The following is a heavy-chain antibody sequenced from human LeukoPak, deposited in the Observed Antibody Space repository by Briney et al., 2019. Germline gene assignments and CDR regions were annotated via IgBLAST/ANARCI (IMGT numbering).Heavy chain of an antibody. CDR3: ARGRYCSSTSCYPFDY. CDR2: ISSNGGST. Sequence: PGGSLRLSCAASGFTFSGYAMHWVRQAPGKGLEYVSAISSNGGSTYYANSVKGRFAISRDNSKNTLYLQMGSLRAEDMAVYYCARGRYCSSTSCYPFDYWGQGTLVTVSS. D-gene: IGHD2-2*01. CDR1: GFTFSGYA. J-gene: IGHJ4*02. V-gene: IGHV3-64*01.